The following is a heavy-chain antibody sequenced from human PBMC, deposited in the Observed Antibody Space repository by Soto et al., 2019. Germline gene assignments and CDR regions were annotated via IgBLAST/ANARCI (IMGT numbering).Heavy chain of an antibody. V-gene: IGHV3-9*01. CDR2: ISWNSGSI. D-gene: IGHD6-13*01. CDR1: GFTFDDYA. J-gene: IGHJ3*02. CDR3: AKDQTSSSDAFDI. Sequence: EVQLVESGGGLVQPGRSLRLSCAASGFTFDDYAMHWVRPAPGKGLEWVSGISWNSGSIGYADSVKGRFTISRDNAKNSLYLQMNSLRAEDTALYYCAKDQTSSSDAFDIWGQGTMVTVSS.